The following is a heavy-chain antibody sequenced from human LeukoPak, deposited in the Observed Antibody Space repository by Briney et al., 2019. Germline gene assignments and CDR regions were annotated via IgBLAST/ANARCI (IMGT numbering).Heavy chain of an antibody. CDR1: GFTFSGFE. CDR2: ISSGGSTI. CDR3: ARGAARMVEMGTMISFAY. J-gene: IGHJ4*02. V-gene: IGHV3-48*03. Sequence: GGSLRLSCAASGFTFSGFEMKWVRQAPGKGLEWVSYISSGGSTIYYADSVKGRFTISRDNSKNTLYLQMNSLRAEDTAVYYCARGAARMVEMGTMISFAYWGQGTLVTVSS. D-gene: IGHD5-24*01.